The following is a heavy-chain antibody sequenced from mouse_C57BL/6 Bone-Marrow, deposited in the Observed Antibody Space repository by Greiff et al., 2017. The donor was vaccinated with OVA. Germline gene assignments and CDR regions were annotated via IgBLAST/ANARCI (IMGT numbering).Heavy chain of an antibody. Sequence: QVQLQQPGAELVMPGASVKLSCKASGYTFTSYWMHWVKQRPGQGLEWIGEIDPSDSYTNYNQKFKGKSTLTVEKSSSTAYMQLSSLTSEDSAVYYCARNLGFDYWGQGTTLTVSS. CDR3: ARNLGFDY. CDR2: IDPSDSYT. V-gene: IGHV1-69*01. D-gene: IGHD3-1*01. CDR1: GYTFTSYW. J-gene: IGHJ2*01.